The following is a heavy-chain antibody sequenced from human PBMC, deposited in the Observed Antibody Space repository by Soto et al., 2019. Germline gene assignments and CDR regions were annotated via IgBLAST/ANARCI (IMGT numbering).Heavy chain of an antibody. Sequence: EVQLLESGGGLVQPGGSLRLSCAASGFTFRSYARNGVRQAPGKGLEWVSVISGSDGSTYYADSVKGRFTISRDNSKNTLNLQMNSLRAEDTAVYYCARRSSSWYFDYWGQGTLVTVSS. V-gene: IGHV3-23*01. D-gene: IGHD6-13*01. J-gene: IGHJ4*02. CDR2: ISGSDGST. CDR3: ARRSSSWYFDY. CDR1: GFTFRSYA.